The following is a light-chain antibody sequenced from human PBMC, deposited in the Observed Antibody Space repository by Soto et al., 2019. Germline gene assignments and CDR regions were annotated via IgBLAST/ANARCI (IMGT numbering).Light chain of an antibody. Sequence: DIVMTQSPDSLAVSLGERATINCKSSETILYTPNNNNYLAWFQKKPGQPPRLLIYWASTRQSGVPDRFSGSGSGTEFTLTISGLRAEDVAVYYCQQYYNTFPTFGQGTKVEIK. CDR3: QQYYNTFPT. CDR2: WAS. CDR1: ETILYTPNNNNY. J-gene: IGKJ1*01. V-gene: IGKV4-1*01.